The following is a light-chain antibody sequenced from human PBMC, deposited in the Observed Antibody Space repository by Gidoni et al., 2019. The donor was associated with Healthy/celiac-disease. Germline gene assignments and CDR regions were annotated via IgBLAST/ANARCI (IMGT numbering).Light chain of an antibody. V-gene: IGKV2-28*01. J-gene: IGKJ2*01. Sequence: DIVMTQSPLSLPVTPGEPASISCRSSQSLLHRNRYNYLDWYLQNPGQSPQLLIYLGSNRASGVPDRFSGSGAGTDFTLKISRVEAEDVGVYYCMQDLQTPTFXXXTKLEIK. CDR2: LGS. CDR3: MQDLQTPT. CDR1: QSLLHRNRYNY.